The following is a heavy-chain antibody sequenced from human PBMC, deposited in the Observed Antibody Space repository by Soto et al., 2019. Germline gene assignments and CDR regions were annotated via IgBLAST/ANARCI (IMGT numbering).Heavy chain of an antibody. CDR3: ARVFFRLFAFDI. D-gene: IGHD3-22*01. Sequence: QVQLVQSGGEVKKPGASVKVSCKASGYTFTTYGISWVRQAPGQGLEWMGWISAYNGNTSYAQKLQGRVTMTTDTSTSTAYMELRSLRSDDTAVYYCARVFFRLFAFDIWGQGSMVTVSS. J-gene: IGHJ3*02. CDR1: GYTFTTYG. V-gene: IGHV1-18*01. CDR2: ISAYNGNT.